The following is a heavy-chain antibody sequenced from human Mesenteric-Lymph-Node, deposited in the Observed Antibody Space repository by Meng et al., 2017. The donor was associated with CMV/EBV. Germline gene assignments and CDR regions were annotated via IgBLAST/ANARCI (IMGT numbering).Heavy chain of an antibody. J-gene: IGHJ4*02. D-gene: IGHD5-12*01. CDR3: ARGGGGYDSDFDY. CDR1: GGSISSSNW. CDR2: IYHSGST. V-gene: IGHV4-4*02. Sequence: ASGGSISSSNWWSWVRQPPGKGLEWIGEIYHSGSTNYNPSLKSRVTISVDKSKNQFSLKLSSVTAADTAVYYCARGGGGYDSDFDYWGQGTLVTVSS.